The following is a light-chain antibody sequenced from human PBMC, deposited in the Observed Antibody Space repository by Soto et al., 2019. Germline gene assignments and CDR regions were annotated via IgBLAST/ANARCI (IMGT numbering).Light chain of an antibody. CDR2: AAS. J-gene: IGKJ4*01. CDR1: QTMNNY. CDR3: HQTKSKTGT. V-gene: IGKV1-39*01. Sequence: DIQMTQSPSSLSASVGDRVTITCRASQTMNNYLNWYQQKPGKAPKLLIYAASSLQSGVPSRFSGSGFGTHFTHTITTQQPDDVASYYGHQTKSKTGTFGEASK.